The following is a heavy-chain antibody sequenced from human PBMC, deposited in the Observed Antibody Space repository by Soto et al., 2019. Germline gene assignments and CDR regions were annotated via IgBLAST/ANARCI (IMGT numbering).Heavy chain of an antibody. D-gene: IGHD6-19*01. CDR3: ARRTVNIRTFYSGLKTHCFDY. Sequence: QLQLHESGPGLVKPSETLSLTCAVSGDSMSSSDYYWGWIRQPPGKGLEWIGSIYYSGSTYYNPSLQSRVAIFVDTSKTQFSLKLKSVTAADTAIYYCARRTVNIRTFYSGLKTHCFDYWGQGAPVTVSS. CDR2: IYYSGST. J-gene: IGHJ4*02. V-gene: IGHV4-39*01. CDR1: GDSMSSSDYY.